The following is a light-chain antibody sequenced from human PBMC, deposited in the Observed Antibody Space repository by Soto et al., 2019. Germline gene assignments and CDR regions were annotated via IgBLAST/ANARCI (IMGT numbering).Light chain of an antibody. CDR2: GAS. J-gene: IGKJ1*01. Sequence: EIVMTQSPATLSVSPGERATLSCRASQSVFSNLAWYQQKPGQAPRLLIYGASTRATGIPARFSGSGSGTEFTLTISSLQSEDFAVYYCQHYNNWPPWTFGQGTKVEMK. CDR1: QSVFSN. CDR3: QHYNNWPPWT. V-gene: IGKV3-15*01.